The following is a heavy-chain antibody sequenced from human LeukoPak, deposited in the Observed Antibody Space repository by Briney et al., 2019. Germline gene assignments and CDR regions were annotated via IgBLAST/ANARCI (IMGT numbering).Heavy chain of an antibody. V-gene: IGHV4-34*01. CDR2: INHSGTT. D-gene: IGHD1-14*01. CDR1: GLSFSVYD. J-gene: IGHJ4*02. CDR3: ARGAGLPTDY. Sequence: PWETQSLTCAVSGLSFSVYDLSWIRQPPGKGLEWIGEINHSGTTNYNAPLKSRVTISVNTPKTQFYLKLSSVTAADKAVYYCARGAGLPTDYWGQGTLVTLCS.